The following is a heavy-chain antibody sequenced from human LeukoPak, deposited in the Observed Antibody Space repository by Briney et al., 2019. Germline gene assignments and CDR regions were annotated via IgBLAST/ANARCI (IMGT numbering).Heavy chain of an antibody. CDR3: AKSFGEHNYYYGMDV. J-gene: IGHJ6*02. CDR2: ISSSGNTI. V-gene: IGHV3-11*01. D-gene: IGHD3-10*01. CDR1: GFTFSDYY. Sequence: PGGSLRLSCAASGFTFSDYYMSWIRQAPGKGLEWVSYISSSGNTIYYADSVKGRFTISRDNAKNSLYLQMNSLRAEDTAVYYCAKSFGEHNYYYGMDVWGQGTTVTVSS.